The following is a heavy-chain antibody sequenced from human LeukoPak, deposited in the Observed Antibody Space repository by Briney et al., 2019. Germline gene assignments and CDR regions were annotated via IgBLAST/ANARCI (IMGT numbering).Heavy chain of an antibody. Sequence: GGSLRLSCAASGFTFSNYAMSWVRQAPGKGLEWVSGISGSGGSTYYAESVKGRFTVSRDNPKNTLYLQMNSLRAEDTAVYYCAKARTSPMIVVVYAFDIWGQGTMVTVSS. CDR1: GFTFSNYA. V-gene: IGHV3-23*01. CDR3: AKARTSPMIVVVYAFDI. D-gene: IGHD3-22*01. CDR2: ISGSGGST. J-gene: IGHJ3*02.